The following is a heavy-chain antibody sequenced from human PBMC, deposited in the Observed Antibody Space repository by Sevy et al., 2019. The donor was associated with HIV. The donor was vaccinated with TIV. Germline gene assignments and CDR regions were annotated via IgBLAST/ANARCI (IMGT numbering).Heavy chain of an antibody. J-gene: IGHJ4*02. D-gene: IGHD3-10*01. CDR1: GYTFTSHG. Sequence: ASVKVSCKAYGYTFTSHGISWVRQAPGQGLEWVGWISTYNDDTKYAQKVQGRVTMTTDTSTTTVFMELRSLRSDDTAIYYCAGDLPPLDYYGSGSYYTSDYWGQGTLVTVSS. V-gene: IGHV1-18*01. CDR3: AGDLPPLDYYGSGSYYTSDY. CDR2: ISTYNDDT.